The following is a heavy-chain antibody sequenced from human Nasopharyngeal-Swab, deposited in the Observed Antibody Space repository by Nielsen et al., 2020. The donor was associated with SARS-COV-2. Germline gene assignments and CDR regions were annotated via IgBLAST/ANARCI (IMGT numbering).Heavy chain of an antibody. CDR1: GDSVSSNSAA. Sequence: SQTLSLTCAISGDSVSSNSAAWNWIRQSPSRGLEWLGRTYYRSKWYNDYAVSVKSRITINPDTSKNQFSLQLNSVTPEDTAVYYCARDRHDSSGSPDWFDPWGQGTLVTVSS. J-gene: IGHJ5*02. CDR3: ARDRHDSSGSPDWFDP. V-gene: IGHV6-1*01. CDR2: TYYRSKWYN. D-gene: IGHD3-22*01.